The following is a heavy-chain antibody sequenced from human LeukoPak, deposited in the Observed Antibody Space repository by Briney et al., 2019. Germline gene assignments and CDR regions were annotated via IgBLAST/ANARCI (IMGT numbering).Heavy chain of an antibody. CDR1: GYTFTSYD. V-gene: IGHV1-8*01. J-gene: IGHJ4*02. CDR3: ATDLLGRAGY. CDR2: MNPNSGNT. Sequence: ASVKVSCKASGYTFTSYDINWVRQATGQGLEWMGWMNPNSGNTGYAQKFQGRVTMTEDTSTDTAYIELSSLRSEDTAVYYCATDLLGRAGYWGQGTLVTVSS. D-gene: IGHD2-8*02.